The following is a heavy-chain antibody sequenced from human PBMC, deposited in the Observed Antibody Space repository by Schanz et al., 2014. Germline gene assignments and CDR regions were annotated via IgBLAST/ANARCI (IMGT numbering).Heavy chain of an antibody. CDR1: GYTFTSHG. CDR3: TRGGYSYALSAFDI. CDR2: ITAYNGDT. Sequence: QVQLVQSGAEVKKPGASVKVSCKASGYTFTSHGISWVRQAPGQGLEWMGWITAYNGDTNYALKLQGRVTMTTDTSTGTAYMELRSLRSDDTALYYCTRGGYSYALSAFDIWGQGTMGTVSA. J-gene: IGHJ3*02. V-gene: IGHV1-18*01. D-gene: IGHD5-18*01.